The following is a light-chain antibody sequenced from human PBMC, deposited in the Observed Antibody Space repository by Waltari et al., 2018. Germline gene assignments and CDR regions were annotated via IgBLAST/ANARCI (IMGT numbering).Light chain of an antibody. Sequence: QQPVKGPRYLMNVNSDGCHSKGDEMPDRFSGSSSGPERYLTISTLHADDEADYYCHTVGHCTWVFGGGTRLTVL. CDR2: VNSDGCH. CDR3: HTVGHCTWV. V-gene: IGLV4-69*01. J-gene: IGLJ3*02.